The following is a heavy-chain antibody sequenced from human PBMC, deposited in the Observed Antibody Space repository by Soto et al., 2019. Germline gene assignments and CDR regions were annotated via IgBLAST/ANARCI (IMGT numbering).Heavy chain of an antibody. V-gene: IGHV1-46*01. Sequence: ASVKLRCKAPGCTFSSYAISWVRQAPGQGLEWMGIINPSGGSTSYAQKFQGRVTMTRDTSTSTVYIVLSRLRSEERSTYFSARALYRTRYCWGE. CDR1: GCTFSSYA. J-gene: IGHJ4*02. CDR2: INPSGGST. D-gene: IGHD1-1*01. CDR3: ARALYRTRYC.